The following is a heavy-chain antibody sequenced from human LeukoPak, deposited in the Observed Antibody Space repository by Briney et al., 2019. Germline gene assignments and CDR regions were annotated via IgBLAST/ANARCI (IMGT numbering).Heavy chain of an antibody. J-gene: IGHJ4*02. V-gene: IGHV4-39*02. D-gene: IGHD4-17*01. CDR3: ASGTFDDYGDYDRGDFFDH. CDR1: GGSISSSSSY. CDR2: LYYSGLT. Sequence: SETLSLTCTVSGGSISSSSSYWGRLRQPPGKGPEWIASLYYSGLTYDNPSLKSRVSISVDPSKSPCSLKVSSVTAADTAVYYCASGTFDDYGDYDRGDFFDHWGQGSLVTVSS.